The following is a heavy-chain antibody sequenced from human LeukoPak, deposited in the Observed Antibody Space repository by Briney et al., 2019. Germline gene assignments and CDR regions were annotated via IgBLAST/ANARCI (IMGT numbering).Heavy chain of an antibody. J-gene: IGHJ4*02. Sequence: GASVKVSCKVSGYTLTELSMHWVRQAPGKGLEWMGGFDPEDGETIYAQKFQGRVTMTRDTSISTAYMELSRLRSDDTAVYYCARDGELYYYDSSGFDYWGQGTLVTVSS. CDR3: ARDGELYYYDSSGFDY. CDR1: GYTLTELS. V-gene: IGHV1-24*01. CDR2: FDPEDGET. D-gene: IGHD3-22*01.